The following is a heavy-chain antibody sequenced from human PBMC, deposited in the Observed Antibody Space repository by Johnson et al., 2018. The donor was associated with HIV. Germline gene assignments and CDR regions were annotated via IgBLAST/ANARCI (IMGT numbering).Heavy chain of an antibody. J-gene: IGHJ3*02. CDR2: ISYDGSNK. D-gene: IGHD1-26*01. Sequence: QVQLVESGGGVVQPGRSLRLSCAASGFTFSSYAMHWVRQAPGKGLEWVAVISYDGSNKYYADSVQGRFTISRDNSKNTLYLQRNSLRAEDTAVYYCAREGGALDAFDIWGQGTMVTVSS. CDR3: AREGGALDAFDI. V-gene: IGHV3-30-3*01. CDR1: GFTFSSYA.